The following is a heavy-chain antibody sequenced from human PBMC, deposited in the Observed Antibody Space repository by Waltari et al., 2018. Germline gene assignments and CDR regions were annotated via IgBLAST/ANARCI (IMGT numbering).Heavy chain of an antibody. CDR3: AKDKRWLQLTPNWFDP. Sequence: EVQLVESGGGLVQPGGSLRLSCAASGFTFSSSAMSWFLQAPGKGLEWVSAISGSGGSTYYADSVKGRFTISRDNSKNTLYLQMNSLRAEDTAVYYCAKDKRWLQLTPNWFDPWGQGTLVTVSS. J-gene: IGHJ5*02. V-gene: IGHV3-23*04. CDR2: ISGSGGST. CDR1: GFTFSSSA. D-gene: IGHD5-12*01.